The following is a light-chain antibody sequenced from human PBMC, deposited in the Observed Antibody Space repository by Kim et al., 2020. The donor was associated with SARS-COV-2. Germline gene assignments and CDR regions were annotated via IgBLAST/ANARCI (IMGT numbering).Light chain of an antibody. CDR2: VAA. V-gene: IGKV3-20*01. Sequence: PGERAALSCRASQSVSSSYLASYQQKPGQAPRLLIYVAASRATGSPDRFSGSGSGTDFTLTISRLEPEDFAVYYCQQYGSSPLITFGQGTRLEIK. J-gene: IGKJ5*01. CDR3: QQYGSSPLIT. CDR1: QSVSSSY.